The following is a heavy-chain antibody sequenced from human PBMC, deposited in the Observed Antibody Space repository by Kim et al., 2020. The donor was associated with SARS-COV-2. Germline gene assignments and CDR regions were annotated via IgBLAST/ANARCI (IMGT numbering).Heavy chain of an antibody. CDR3: AREPSAESS. J-gene: IGHJ4*02. V-gene: IGHV3-7*05. CDR2: INRDGSVR. Sequence: GGSLRLSCAASGFSIGSEWMSWVRQAPGKWPEWVANINRDGSVRNYGESVRGRFSISRDDAENSLYLQMNSLRAEDTAVYYCAREPSAESSWGQGTLVIVSS. CDR1: GFSIGSEW.